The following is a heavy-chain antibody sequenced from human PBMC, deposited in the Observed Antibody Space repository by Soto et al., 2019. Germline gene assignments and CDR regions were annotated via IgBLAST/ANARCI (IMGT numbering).Heavy chain of an antibody. J-gene: IGHJ3*02. CDR2: IYHIGST. D-gene: IGHD3-16*01. V-gene: IGHV4-38-2*01. CDR3: AGLIRRDAFDI. Sequence: PXATLALTCAVSGYCISSGYYWCWIRQPPGKGLEWIGSIYHIGSTYYNPSLKSRVTISVDTSKNQFSLKLSSVTAADTAVYYCAGLIRRDAFDIWAQGTMVTVSS. CDR1: GYCISSGYY.